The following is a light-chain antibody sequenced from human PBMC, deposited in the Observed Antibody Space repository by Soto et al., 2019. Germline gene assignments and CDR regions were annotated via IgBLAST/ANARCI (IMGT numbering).Light chain of an antibody. CDR2: GNS. Sequence: QSVLTQPPSVSGAPGQRVTISCTGSSSNIGAGYDVHWYQQFPGTAHKLLIYGNSNRPSGVPDRFSGSKSGTSASLAITGLQADDEADYYCQSYDSSLSGVFGSGTKLTVL. CDR3: QSYDSSLSGV. V-gene: IGLV1-40*01. J-gene: IGLJ1*01. CDR1: SSNIGAGYD.